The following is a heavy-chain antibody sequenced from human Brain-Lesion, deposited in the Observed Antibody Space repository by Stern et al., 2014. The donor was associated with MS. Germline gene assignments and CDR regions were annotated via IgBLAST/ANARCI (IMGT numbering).Heavy chain of an antibody. CDR3: AKDRQYLTYFFDH. D-gene: IGHD2/OR15-2a*01. Sequence: VQLVESGGGVVQPGRPLRLSWVASGFTFGSCAMHWVRQAPGKGLEGVGGVSYDGSNKYYADSVKGRFTISRDNSQNTLYMQMSSLRPEDTAVYYCAKDRQYLTYFFDHWGQGSLVTVSS. J-gene: IGHJ5*02. CDR1: GFTFGSCA. CDR2: VSYDGSNK. V-gene: IGHV3-30*18.